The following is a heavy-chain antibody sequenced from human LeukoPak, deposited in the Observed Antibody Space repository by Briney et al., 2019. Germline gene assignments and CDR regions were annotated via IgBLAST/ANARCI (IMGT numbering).Heavy chain of an antibody. J-gene: IGHJ4*02. D-gene: IGHD4-17*01. CDR1: GFTFHDYA. V-gene: IGHV3-43D*03. CDR3: VKDRQYGDYGGGDFFDY. Sequence: GGSLRLSCEASGFTFHDYAMHWVRQVPGKGLEWVSVINSDGDTTNYAHPVKGRFSISRDNSKNSLYLQMDSLTTEDTALYYCVKDRQYGDYGGGDFFDYWGQGTLVTVSS. CDR2: INSDGDTT.